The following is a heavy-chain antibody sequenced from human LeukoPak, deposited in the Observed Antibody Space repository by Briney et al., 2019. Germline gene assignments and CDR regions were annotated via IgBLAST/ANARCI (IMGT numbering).Heavy chain of an antibody. CDR1: GFSVTIFA. Sequence: PGGSLSLSCAASGFSVTIFAIHWVRQAPGRGLEWLAVIPYVGRHKYYADSVKDRFTIYRHNSENTVFLQVNSLRTEETAVDYCAKDRAWLGIINAALNFWGQGTMVTVSS. V-gene: IGHV3-30*04. CDR3: AKDRAWLGIINAALNF. D-gene: IGHD3-9*01. J-gene: IGHJ3*01. CDR2: IPYVGRHK.